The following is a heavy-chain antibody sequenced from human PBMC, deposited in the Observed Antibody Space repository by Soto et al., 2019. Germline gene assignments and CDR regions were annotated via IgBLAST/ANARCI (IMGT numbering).Heavy chain of an antibody. Sequence: SVKVSCKASGGTVSSYAISWVRQAPGQGLECMGGIIPIFGTANYAQKFQGRVTITADESTSTAYMELSSLRSEDTAVYYCARDNRVEMATITVYYGMDVCGQGTTVTVSS. CDR2: IIPIFGTA. CDR1: GGTVSSYA. J-gene: IGHJ6*02. V-gene: IGHV1-69*13. CDR3: ARDNRVEMATITVYYGMDV. D-gene: IGHD5-12*01.